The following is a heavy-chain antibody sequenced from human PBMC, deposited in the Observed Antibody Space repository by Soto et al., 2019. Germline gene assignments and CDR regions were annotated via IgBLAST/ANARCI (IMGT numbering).Heavy chain of an antibody. CDR3: ATVDRSVALVGWFDP. CDR2: IIPVSGTA. J-gene: IGHJ5*02. Sequence: QVHLEQSGVEVKMPGSSVKVSCKFSGDTFSSYVIIWVRQAPGQGLEWMGGIIPVSGTANYAQKFHGRVTISADAATNTAYMELSSVRFDDTAVYYCATVDRSVALVGWFDPWGQGTLVTVSS. V-gene: IGHV1-69*01. D-gene: IGHD2-8*02. CDR1: GDTFSSYV.